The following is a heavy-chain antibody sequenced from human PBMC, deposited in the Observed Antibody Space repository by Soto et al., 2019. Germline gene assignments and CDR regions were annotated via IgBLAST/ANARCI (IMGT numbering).Heavy chain of an antibody. V-gene: IGHV3-21*01. D-gene: IGHD2-2*01. J-gene: IGHJ6*02. CDR3: ARRYCSSTSCYLGMDV. Sequence: GSLRLSCAASGFTFSSYSMNWVRQAPGKGLEWVSSISSSSSYIYYADSVKGRFTISRDNAKNSLYLQMNSLRAEDTAVYYCARRYCSSTSCYLGMDVWGQGTTVTVSS. CDR1: GFTFSSYS. CDR2: ISSSSSYI.